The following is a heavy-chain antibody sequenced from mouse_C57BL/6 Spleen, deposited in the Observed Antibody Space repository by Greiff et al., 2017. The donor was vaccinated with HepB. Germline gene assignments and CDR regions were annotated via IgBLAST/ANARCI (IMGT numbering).Heavy chain of an antibody. CDR2: IDPSDSET. CDR1: GYTFTSYW. D-gene: IGHD4-1*01. V-gene: IGHV1-52*01. J-gene: IGHJ2*01. CDR3: ARSWTPWDYFDY. Sequence: QVQLKQPGAELVRPGSSVKLSCKASGYTFTSYWMHWVKQRPIQGLEWIGNIDPSDSETHYNQKFKDKATLTVDKSSSTAYMQLSSLTSEDSAVYYCARSWTPWDYFDYWGQGTTLTVSS.